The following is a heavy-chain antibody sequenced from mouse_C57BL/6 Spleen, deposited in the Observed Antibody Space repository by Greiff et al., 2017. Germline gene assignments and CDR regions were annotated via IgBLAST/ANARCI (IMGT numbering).Heavy chain of an antibody. CDR2: IYPSDSET. CDR1: GYTFTSYW. V-gene: IGHV1-61*01. CDR3: ARMAQLRYFDY. Sequence: QVQLQQPGAELVRPGSSVKLSCKASGYTFTSYWMDWVKQRPGQGLEWIGNIYPSDSETHYNQKFKDKATLTVDKSSSTAYMQLSSLTSADSAVYYCARMAQLRYFDYWGQGTTLTVSS. D-gene: IGHD2-12*01. J-gene: IGHJ2*01.